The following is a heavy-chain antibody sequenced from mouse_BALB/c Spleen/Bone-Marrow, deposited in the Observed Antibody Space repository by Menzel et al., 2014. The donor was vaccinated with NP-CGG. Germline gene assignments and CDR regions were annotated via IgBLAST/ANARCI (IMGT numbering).Heavy chain of an antibody. CDR2: IWSGGST. CDR3: ARTYDYEGAMDY. V-gene: IGHV2-2*02. D-gene: IGHD2-4*01. J-gene: IGHJ4*01. Sequence: QVQLQQSGPGLVQPSQSLSITCTVSGFSLTSYGVHWVRQSPGKGLEWLGVIWSGGSTDYNAAFISRLSISKDNSKRQVYFKINSPQASDTAIYYCARTYDYEGAMDYWGQGTSVTGSS. CDR1: GFSLTSYG.